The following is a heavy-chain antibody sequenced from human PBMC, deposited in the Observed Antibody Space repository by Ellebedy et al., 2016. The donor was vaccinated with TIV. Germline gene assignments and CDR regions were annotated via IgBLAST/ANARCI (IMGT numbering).Heavy chain of an antibody. D-gene: IGHD2-21*02. J-gene: IGHJ4*02. CDR2: INPNSGGT. V-gene: IGHV1-2*02. CDR1: RYTFTGYY. Sequence: ASVKVSXKASRYTFTGYYMHWVRQAPGQGLEWMGWINPNSGGTNYAQKFQGRVTMTRDTSTSTVYMELSSLRSEDTAVYYCARDPPLAYCGGDCYPFDYWGQGTLVTVSS. CDR3: ARDPPLAYCGGDCYPFDY.